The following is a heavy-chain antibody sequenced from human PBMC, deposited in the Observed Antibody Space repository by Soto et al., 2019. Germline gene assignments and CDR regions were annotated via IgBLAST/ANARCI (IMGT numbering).Heavy chain of an antibody. CDR3: ARATRYFGSFDS. D-gene: IGHD1-1*01. V-gene: IGHV3-53*01. Sequence: GGSLRLSCAASGFNVSNNYMTWLRQAPGKGLEWVSVIYTGGSTYYAASVKGRSSISRDSSKNMVFLHMNSLRVEDTAVYYCARATRYFGSFDSWGQGTLVTVSS. CDR1: GFNVSNNY. CDR2: IYTGGST. J-gene: IGHJ4*02.